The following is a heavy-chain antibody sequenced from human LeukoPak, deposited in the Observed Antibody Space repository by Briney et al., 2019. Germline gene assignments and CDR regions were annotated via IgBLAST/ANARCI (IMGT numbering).Heavy chain of an antibody. CDR3: ASNLLIAAAGAVGY. D-gene: IGHD6-13*01. CDR2: IYTSGST. CDR1: GGSISSGSYY. V-gene: IGHV4-61*02. J-gene: IGHJ4*02. Sequence: SETLSLTCTVSGGSISSGSYYWSWIRQPAGKGLAWIGRIYTSGSTNYNPSLKSRVTISVDTSKNQFSLKLSSVTAADTAVYYCASNLLIAAAGAVGYWGQGTLVTVSS.